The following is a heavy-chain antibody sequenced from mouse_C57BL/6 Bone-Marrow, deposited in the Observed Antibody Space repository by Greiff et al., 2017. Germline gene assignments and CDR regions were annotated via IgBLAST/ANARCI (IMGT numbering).Heavy chain of an antibody. CDR2: ISSGSSTI. J-gene: IGHJ4*01. CDR1: GFTFSDYG. CDR3: ARAYYSNYEREMDY. D-gene: IGHD2-5*01. V-gene: IGHV5-17*01. Sequence: EVQGVESGGGLVKPGGSLKLSCAASGFTFSDYGMHWVRQAPEKGLEWVAYISSGSSTISYADTVKGRFTISRDNAKNTLFLQMTSLRSEDTAMYYCARAYYSNYEREMDYWGQGTSVTVSS.